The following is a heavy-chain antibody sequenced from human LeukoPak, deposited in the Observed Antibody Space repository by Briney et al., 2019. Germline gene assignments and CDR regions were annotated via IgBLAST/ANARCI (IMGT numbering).Heavy chain of an antibody. J-gene: IGHJ3*02. CDR2: IQYDGSNK. V-gene: IGHV3-30*02. CDR1: GFTFSSYD. D-gene: IGHD4-17*01. Sequence: SGGSLRLSCAVSGFTFSSYDMHWVRQAPGKGLEWVTFIQYDGSNKYYADSVKGRFTISRDNAKNSLYLQMNSLRAEDTAVYYCAREGALTVTKDAFDIWGQGTMVTVSS. CDR3: AREGALTVTKDAFDI.